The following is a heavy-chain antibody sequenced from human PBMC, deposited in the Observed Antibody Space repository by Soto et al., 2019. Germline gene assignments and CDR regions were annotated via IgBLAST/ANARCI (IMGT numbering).Heavy chain of an antibody. V-gene: IGHV3-74*01. J-gene: IGHJ5*02. Sequence: EVQLVESGGGLVQPGESLRLSCAASGFTFSSYWMHWVRQAPGKGLVWVSRINSDGSITSYADSVKGRFTISRDNAKNTQYLQMNSLRAEDTAVYYCARVLTGSWNWFDAWGQETLVTVSS. CDR2: INSDGSIT. D-gene: IGHD6-13*01. CDR3: ARVLTGSWNWFDA. CDR1: GFTFSSYW.